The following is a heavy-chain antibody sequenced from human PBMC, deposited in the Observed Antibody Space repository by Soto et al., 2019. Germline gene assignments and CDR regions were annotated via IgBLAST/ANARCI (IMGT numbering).Heavy chain of an antibody. Sequence: EASVKVSCKASGYIFTSYGLSWVRQAPGQGLEWMGLVSAYSGDTKYAQKFQGRVTMTTDTSTYTAYMELRSLTSGDTAMFFCARMAVTGTSPHPHGLDHWGQGTTVPVYS. D-gene: IGHD6-19*01. CDR3: ARMAVTGTSPHPHGLDH. V-gene: IGHV1-18*01. CDR1: GYIFTSYG. CDR2: VSAYSGDT. J-gene: IGHJ4*02.